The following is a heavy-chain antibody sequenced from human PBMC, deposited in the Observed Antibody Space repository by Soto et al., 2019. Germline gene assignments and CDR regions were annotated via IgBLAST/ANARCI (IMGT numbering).Heavy chain of an antibody. V-gene: IGHV1-2*02. CDR3: AREVDVEYCSGGSCYVGGFDY. Sequence: ASVKVSCKASGYTFTSYYMHWVRQAPGQGLEWMGWINPSGGNTGYAQKFQGRVTMTRDTSISTAYMELSRLRSDDTAVYYCAREVDVEYCSGGSCYVGGFDYWGQGTLVTVSS. J-gene: IGHJ4*02. CDR1: GYTFTSYY. D-gene: IGHD2-15*01. CDR2: INPSGGNT.